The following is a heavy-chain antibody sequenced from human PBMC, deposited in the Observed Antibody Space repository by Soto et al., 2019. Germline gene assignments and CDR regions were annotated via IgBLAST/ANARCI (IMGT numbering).Heavy chain of an antibody. CDR3: ARGPSPRHGGDDSGSFGYYYYGMDV. J-gene: IGHJ6*02. CDR1: GYTFTGYY. V-gene: IGHV1-2*04. CDR2: INPNSGGT. Sequence: GASVKVSCKASGYTFTGYYMHWVRQAPGQGLEWMGWINPNSGGTNYAQKFQGWGTMTRDTSISTAYMELSRLRSDDRAVYYCARGPSPRHGGDDSGSFGYYYYGMDVWGQGTTVTVSS. D-gene: IGHD3-10*01.